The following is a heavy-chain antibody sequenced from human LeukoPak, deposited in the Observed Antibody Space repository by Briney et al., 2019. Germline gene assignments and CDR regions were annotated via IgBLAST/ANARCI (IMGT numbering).Heavy chain of an antibody. CDR3: AREGGADDFWSGYYNWFDP. CDR2: ISAYNGNT. CDR1: GYTFTSYG. D-gene: IGHD3-3*01. V-gene: IGHV1-18*01. Sequence: ASVKVSCKASGYTFTSYGISWVRQAPGQGLEWMGWISAYNGNTNYAQKLQGRVTMTTGTSTSTAYMELRSLRSDDTAVYYCAREGGADDFWSGYYNWFDPWGQGTLVTVSS. J-gene: IGHJ5*02.